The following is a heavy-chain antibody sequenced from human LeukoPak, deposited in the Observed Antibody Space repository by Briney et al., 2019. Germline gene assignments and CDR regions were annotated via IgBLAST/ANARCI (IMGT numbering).Heavy chain of an antibody. CDR2: ISSSGSTI. CDR3: AELGITMIGGV. V-gene: IGHV3-48*03. CDR1: GFTFSSYE. Sequence: GGSLRLSCAASGFTFSSYEMNWVRQAPGQGLEWVAYISSSGSTIYYADSVKGRFTISRDNATNSLYLQMNSLRAEDTAVYYCAELGITMIGGVWGKGTRSPSPQ. D-gene: IGHD3-10*02. J-gene: IGHJ6*04.